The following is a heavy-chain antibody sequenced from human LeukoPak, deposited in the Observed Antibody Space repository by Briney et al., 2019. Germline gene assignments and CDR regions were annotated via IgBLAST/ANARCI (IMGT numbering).Heavy chain of an antibody. CDR3: ARSEPPIPALDY. J-gene: IGHJ4*02. CDR1: GGSISSCY. CDR2: IYYSEST. Sequence: PSEPLSLPCTVSGGSISSCYWSWLRRPPGKGLEGIGYIYYSESTNYKPPLKSRVTISLHTSKNQFSPKPSSVTAADTAVYYCARSEPPIPALDYWGQRTLVTLSS. V-gene: IGHV4-59*13. D-gene: IGHD2-2*01.